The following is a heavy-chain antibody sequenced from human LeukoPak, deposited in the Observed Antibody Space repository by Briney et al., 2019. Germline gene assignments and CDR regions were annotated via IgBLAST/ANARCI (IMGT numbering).Heavy chain of an antibody. CDR2: ISQDGSEK. V-gene: IGHV3-7*01. CDR1: GFTFISYW. J-gene: IGHJ4*02. Sequence: PGGSLRLSCPASGFTFISYWMMWLRQAPGKGLEWVANISQDGSEKNYVDSVNGRFIISRDNAKISLYLKMNGLRAEDTAVYCCATDRKVGTWDPRFDYWGQGTLVTVSS. CDR3: ATDRKVGTWDPRFDY. D-gene: IGHD4-23*01.